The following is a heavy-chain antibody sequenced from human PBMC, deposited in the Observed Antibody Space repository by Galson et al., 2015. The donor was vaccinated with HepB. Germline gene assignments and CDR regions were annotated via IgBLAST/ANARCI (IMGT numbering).Heavy chain of an antibody. J-gene: IGHJ3*02. CDR2: IRSKANSYAT. D-gene: IGHD6-19*01. CDR1: GFTFSGSA. V-gene: IGHV3-73*01. CDR3: TRHVGYSSGFDAFDI. Sequence: SLRLSCAASGFTFSGSAMHWVRQASGKGLEWVGRIRSKANSYATAYAASVKGRFTISRDDSKNTAYLQMNSLKTEDTAVYYCTRHVGYSSGFDAFDIWGQGTMVTVSS.